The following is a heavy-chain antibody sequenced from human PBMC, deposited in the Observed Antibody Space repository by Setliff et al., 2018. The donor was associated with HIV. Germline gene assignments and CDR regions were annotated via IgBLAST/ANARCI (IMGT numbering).Heavy chain of an antibody. V-gene: IGHV4-39*01. CDR3: AGGPGTTSIDY. D-gene: IGHD1-26*01. J-gene: IGHJ4*02. CDR1: GGSMRSSSYF. CDR2: VYYSGSA. Sequence: SETLSLTCSVSGGSMRSSSYFWGWIRQPPGKGLEWIGSVYYSGSAYYTPSLNGRVAISVDTSKNQFSLKVPSVTVADTAVYYCAGGPGTTSIDYWAQGTLVTVSS.